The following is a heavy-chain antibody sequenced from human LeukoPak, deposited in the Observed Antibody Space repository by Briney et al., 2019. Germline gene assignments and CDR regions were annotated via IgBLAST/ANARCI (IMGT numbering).Heavy chain of an antibody. J-gene: IGHJ6*02. CDR1: GGPFIGHG. V-gene: IGHV1-69*13. Sequence: GASVKVSCKVSGGPFIGHGISWVRQAPGEGLEWMGGITAIYETTNYAERFQGRVTMTADESTSTFYMELSSLRSEDTAVYYCARGLHSSYYGYGMDFWGQGTTVTVSS. D-gene: IGHD4-11*01. CDR2: ITAIYETT. CDR3: ARGLHSSYYGYGMDF.